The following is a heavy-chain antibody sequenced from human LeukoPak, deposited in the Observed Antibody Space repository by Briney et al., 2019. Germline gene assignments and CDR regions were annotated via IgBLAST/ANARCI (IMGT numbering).Heavy chain of an antibody. CDR3: AKDSTTVTTYFDY. Sequence: GGSLRLSCAASGFTFSSHGMNWVRQAPGKGLEWVSGISPSGGITYYTDSVKGRFTLSRDNSKNTLYLQMNSLRAEDTAVYYCAKDSTTVTTYFDYWGQGTLVTVSS. CDR1: GFTFSSHG. D-gene: IGHD4-17*01. V-gene: IGHV3-23*01. CDR2: ISPSGGIT. J-gene: IGHJ4*02.